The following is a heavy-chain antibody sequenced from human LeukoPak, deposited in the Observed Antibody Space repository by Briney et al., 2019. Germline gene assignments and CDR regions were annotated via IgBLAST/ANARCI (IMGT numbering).Heavy chain of an antibody. Sequence: PGGSLRLSCAASGFTFSSYWTHWVRQAPGKGLVWVSRINSDGSSTSYADSVKGRFTISRDNAKNTLYLQMNSLRAEDTAVYYCARGNDGSGCEDYWGQGTLVTVSS. V-gene: IGHV3-74*01. J-gene: IGHJ4*02. D-gene: IGHD6-19*01. CDR3: ARGNDGSGCEDY. CDR1: GFTFSSYW. CDR2: INSDGSST.